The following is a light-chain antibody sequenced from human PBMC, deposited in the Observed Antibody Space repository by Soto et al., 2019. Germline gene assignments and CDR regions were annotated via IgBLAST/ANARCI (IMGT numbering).Light chain of an antibody. CDR3: HQNYNTPDT. J-gene: IGKJ2*01. Sequence: DIQMTQFPSSLSASVGERVTITCRASQAITTHINWYQQKPGKAPSLLIFAASTLQSGVPSRFSGSGSGTYFTLTIRSLQPEDFATYYCHQNYNTPDTFGQGTKVEI. CDR2: AAS. CDR1: QAITTH. V-gene: IGKV1-39*01.